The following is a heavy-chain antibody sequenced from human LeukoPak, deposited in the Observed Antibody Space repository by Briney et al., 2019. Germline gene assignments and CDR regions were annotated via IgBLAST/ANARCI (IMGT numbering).Heavy chain of an antibody. CDR1: GFTLSSYG. J-gene: IGHJ4*02. Sequence: GGSLRLSCAASGFTLSSYGMHWVRQAPGKGLEWVAVISYDGSNKYYADSVKGRFTIPRDNSKNTLYLQMNSLRAEDTAVYYCAKDLVSSSSWYVLDYWGQGTLVTVSS. CDR3: AKDLVSSSSWYVLDY. CDR2: ISYDGSNK. V-gene: IGHV3-30*18. D-gene: IGHD6-13*01.